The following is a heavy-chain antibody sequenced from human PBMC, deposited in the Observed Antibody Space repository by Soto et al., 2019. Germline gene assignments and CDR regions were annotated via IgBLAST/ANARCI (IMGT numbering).Heavy chain of an antibody. CDR1: GGSFNAYY. V-gene: IGHV4-34*02. J-gene: IGHJ2*01. CDR2: VNHSGST. Sequence: QVQLQQWGAGLLKPSETLSLTCAVSGGSFNAYYWSWIRQPPGKELEWIGEVNHSGSTTYNPSLKSRVTISVDTSKNRFSLKLSSMTAAGTAVYYCARQWLVRYFDLWGRGTLVTVSS. D-gene: IGHD6-19*01. CDR3: ARQWLVRYFDL.